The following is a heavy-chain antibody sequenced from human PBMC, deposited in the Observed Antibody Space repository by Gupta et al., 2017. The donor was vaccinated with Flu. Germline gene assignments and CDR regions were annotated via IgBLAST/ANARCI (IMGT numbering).Heavy chain of an antibody. D-gene: IGHD3-10*01. V-gene: IGHV3-21*04. CDR3: ARDVNSASWFGELRSYFDY. J-gene: IGHJ4*02. CDR2: ISGSGHQI. Sequence: INWVRQSPGRGLEWVGSISGSGHQIFYGDSMKGRFTVSRDNAQNSVSLELNNVRPDDTGMYYCARDVNSASWFGELRSYFDYWGQGTLVTVSS.